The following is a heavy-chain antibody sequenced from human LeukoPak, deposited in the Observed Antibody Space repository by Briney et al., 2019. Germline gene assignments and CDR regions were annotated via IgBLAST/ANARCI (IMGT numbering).Heavy chain of an antibody. CDR1: GFTFSSYG. D-gene: IGHD3-16*01. J-gene: IGHJ4*02. V-gene: IGHV3-33*01. CDR3: AGGGTSLHY. CDR2: IWYDGSNK. Sequence: PGRSLRLSCAASGFTFSSYGMHWVRQAPGKGLEWVAVIWYDGSNKYYADSVKGRFTISRDNSKNTLYLQMNRRRAEDTAVYYCAGGGTSLHYWGQGTLVTVSS.